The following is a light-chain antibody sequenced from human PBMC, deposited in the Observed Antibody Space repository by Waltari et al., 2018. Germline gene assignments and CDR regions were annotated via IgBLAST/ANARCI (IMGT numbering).Light chain of an antibody. V-gene: IGLV2-14*03. Sequence: QSALTQPASVSGSPGQSITISCTGTSSDVGGYNYVSWYQQHPGKAPKLMIYDVSNRPSGGVNRFSGSKSGNTASLTISGLQAEDEADYYCSSYTSSSTVVFGGGTKLTVL. CDR2: DVS. J-gene: IGLJ2*01. CDR3: SSYTSSSTVV. CDR1: SSDVGGYNY.